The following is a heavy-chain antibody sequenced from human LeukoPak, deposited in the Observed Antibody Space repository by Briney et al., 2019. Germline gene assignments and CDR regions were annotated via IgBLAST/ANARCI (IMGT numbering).Heavy chain of an antibody. CDR2: IKSKTHGGTT. J-gene: IGHJ4*02. D-gene: IGHD6-13*01. Sequence: GGSLRLSCAASGFTFSSYGMSWVRQAPGKGLEWVGRIKSKTHGGTTDYAATVKGRFTSSRDDSKSTLYLQMNSMKTEDTAVYYCTTSPESGTDYWGQGTLVTVSS. CDR1: GFTFSSYG. V-gene: IGHV3-15*01. CDR3: TTSPESGTDY.